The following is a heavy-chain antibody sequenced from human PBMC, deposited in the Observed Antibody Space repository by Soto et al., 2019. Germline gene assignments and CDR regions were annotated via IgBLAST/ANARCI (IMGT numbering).Heavy chain of an antibody. J-gene: IGHJ4*02. CDR1: GGSISSSRYY. V-gene: IGHV4-39*01. Sequence: SVTLSLTCTVSGGSISSSRYYGGWIRQPPGKGLEWIGSIYYSGSTYYNPSLKSRVTISVDTSKNQFSLKLSSVTAADTAVYYCARPTGYYDILTGTSDYWGQGTLVTVSS. CDR3: ARPTGYYDILTGTSDY. CDR2: IYYSGST. D-gene: IGHD3-9*01.